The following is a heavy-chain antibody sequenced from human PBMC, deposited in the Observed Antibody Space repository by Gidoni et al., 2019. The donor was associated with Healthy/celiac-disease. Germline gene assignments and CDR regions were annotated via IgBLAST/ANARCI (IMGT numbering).Heavy chain of an antibody. V-gene: IGHV3-48*02. CDR3: AREGGVYDYVWGSYSFDY. D-gene: IGHD3-16*01. Sequence: EVQLVESGGGLVQPGGSLRLSCAASGFTFSSYSMNWVRQAPGKGLEWVSYNSSSSSTIYYADSVKGRFTISRDNAKNSLYLQMNSLRDEDTAVYYCAREGGVYDYVWGSYSFDYWGQGTLVTVSS. J-gene: IGHJ4*02. CDR1: GFTFSSYS. CDR2: NSSSSSTI.